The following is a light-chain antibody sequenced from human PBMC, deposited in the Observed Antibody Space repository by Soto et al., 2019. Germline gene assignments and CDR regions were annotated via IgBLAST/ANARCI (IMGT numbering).Light chain of an antibody. CDR2: AAS. J-gene: IGKJ3*01. Sequence: EIVMTQSPATLSVSPGERATLSCRASQSVSGNLAWYQQKPGQAPRLLIYAASTRATGIPARFSGSGSGTEFTHTLSSLQSEVFAVYYCQQYNNWPPITFGPGTKVDIK. CDR3: QQYNNWPPIT. CDR1: QSVSGN. V-gene: IGKV3-15*01.